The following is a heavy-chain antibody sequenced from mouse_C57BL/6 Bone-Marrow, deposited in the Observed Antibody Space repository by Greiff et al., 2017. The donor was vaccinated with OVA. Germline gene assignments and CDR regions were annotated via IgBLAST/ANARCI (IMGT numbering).Heavy chain of an antibody. CDR2: IYPGSGNT. D-gene: IGHD2-3*01. CDR1: GYTFTDYY. V-gene: IGHV1-76*01. Sequence: VQVVESGAELVRPGASVKLSCKASGYTFTDYYINWVKQSPGQGLEWIARIYPGSGNTYYNEKFKGKATLTAEKSSSTAYMQLSSLTSEDSAVYFCARWLLREDYWGQGTTLTVSS. CDR3: ARWLLREDY. J-gene: IGHJ2*01.